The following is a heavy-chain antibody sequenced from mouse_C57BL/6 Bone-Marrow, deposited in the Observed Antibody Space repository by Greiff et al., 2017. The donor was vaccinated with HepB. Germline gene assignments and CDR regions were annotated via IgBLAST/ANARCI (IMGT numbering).Heavy chain of an antibody. CDR1: GYTFTSYT. CDR3: ARPHYYGSSYENYFDY. CDR2: INPSSGYT. Sequence: VQLQQSGAELARPGASVKMSCKASGYTFTSYTMHWVKQRPGQGLEWIGYINPSSGYTKYNQKFKDKATLTADKSSSTAYMQLSSLTSEDSAVYYCARPHYYGSSYENYFDYWGQGTTLTVSS. V-gene: IGHV1-4*01. D-gene: IGHD1-1*01. J-gene: IGHJ2*01.